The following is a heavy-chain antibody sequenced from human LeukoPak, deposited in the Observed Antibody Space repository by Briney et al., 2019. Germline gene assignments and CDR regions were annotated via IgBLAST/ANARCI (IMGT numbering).Heavy chain of an antibody. Sequence: PGGSLRPSCVASGFSFDKFGMHWVRQAPGKGLEYVSSVSADESGKYYTKSVRGRFSISRDNSKNTMYLQLGNLRPDDMGIYYCASLDRSEIPWGPGTLVTVSS. CDR1: GFSFDKFG. CDR2: VSADESGK. CDR3: ASLDRSEIP. D-gene: IGHD1-26*01. V-gene: IGHV3-64*01. J-gene: IGHJ5*02.